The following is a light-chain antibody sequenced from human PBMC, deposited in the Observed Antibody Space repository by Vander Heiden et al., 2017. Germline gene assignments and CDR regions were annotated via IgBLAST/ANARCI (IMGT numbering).Light chain of an antibody. J-gene: IGKJ1*01. CDR1: ETVENNY. CDR2: GAS. V-gene: IGKV3-20*01. Sequence: IVLTQSPGTLSLSPGERATLSCKDSETVENNYVAWYQQKPGRVPRVLLYGASSRVPGIPGRFSGSGSGTDFTLTISRLEPEDFAVYYCQHYSASPWTFGQGTKVEIK. CDR3: QHYSASPWT.